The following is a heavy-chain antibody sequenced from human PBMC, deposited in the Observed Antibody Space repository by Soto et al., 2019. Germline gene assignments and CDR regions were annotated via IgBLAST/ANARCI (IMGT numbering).Heavy chain of an antibody. CDR2: ISGSGDST. V-gene: IGHV3-23*01. CDR1: GFTFSNYA. J-gene: IGHJ3*01. Sequence: EVQLLESGGGLVQPGWSLRLSCAASGFTFSNYAMSWVRQAPGKGLEWVSAISGSGDSTYYADSVKGRFTISRDNSKNTLFLQMNSLRAEDTAVYSCATDPQWLGNDVFDFWGQGTMVTVSS. D-gene: IGHD6-19*01. CDR3: ATDPQWLGNDVFDF.